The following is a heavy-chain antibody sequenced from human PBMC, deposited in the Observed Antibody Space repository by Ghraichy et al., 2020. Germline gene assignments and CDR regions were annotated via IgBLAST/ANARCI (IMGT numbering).Heavy chain of an antibody. Sequence: SQTLSLTCAVYGGSFSGYYWSWIRQPPGKGLEWIGEINHSGSTNYNPSLKSRVTISVDTSKNQFSLKLSSVTAADTAVYYCARNGGPIVGASRAVDYWGQGTLVTVSS. CDR2: INHSGST. CDR1: GGSFSGYY. D-gene: IGHD1-26*01. CDR3: ARNGGPIVGASRAVDY. J-gene: IGHJ4*02. V-gene: IGHV4-34*01.